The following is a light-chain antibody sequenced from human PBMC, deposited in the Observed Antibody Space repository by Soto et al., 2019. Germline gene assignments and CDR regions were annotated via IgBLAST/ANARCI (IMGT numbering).Light chain of an antibody. V-gene: IGLV2-23*01. CDR1: SSDVGSYNF. Sequence: QSALTQPASVSGSPGQSITISCTGTSSDVGSYNFVSWYQQHPGKAPKLMIYEGSKRPSGVSIRFSGSKSGNTASLTISGLQAEDEADYYCCSYAGSSTWVFGTGTKLTVL. J-gene: IGLJ1*01. CDR3: CSYAGSSTWV. CDR2: EGS.